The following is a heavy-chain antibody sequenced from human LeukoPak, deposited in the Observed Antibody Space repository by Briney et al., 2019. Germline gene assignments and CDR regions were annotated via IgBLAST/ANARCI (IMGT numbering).Heavy chain of an antibody. Sequence: PGGSLRLSCAASGFTFSSYEMNWVRQAPGKGLEWVSYISSSGSTIYYADSVKGRFTISRDNAKNSLYLQMNSLRAEDTAVYYCAKDQFDYCSSTSCYALDYWGQGTLVTVSS. CDR3: AKDQFDYCSSTSCYALDY. D-gene: IGHD2-2*01. V-gene: IGHV3-48*03. CDR2: ISSSGSTI. CDR1: GFTFSSYE. J-gene: IGHJ4*02.